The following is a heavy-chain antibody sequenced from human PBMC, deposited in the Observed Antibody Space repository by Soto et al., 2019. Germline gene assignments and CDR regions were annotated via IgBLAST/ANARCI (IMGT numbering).Heavy chain of an antibody. CDR1: GFTFSGSA. V-gene: IGHV3-73*02. CDR2: IRSKTNNYAT. Sequence: EVQLVESGGGLVQPGGSLKLSCAASGFTFSGSAMHWVRQASGKGLEWVGRIRSKTNNYATAYAASLKGRFTISRDGSKNMAYLQLNCLQTDGTAVYYCTSHFPYDMIRTWGQGTLVTVSS. CDR3: TSHFPYDMIRT. D-gene: IGHD3-10*01. J-gene: IGHJ5*02.